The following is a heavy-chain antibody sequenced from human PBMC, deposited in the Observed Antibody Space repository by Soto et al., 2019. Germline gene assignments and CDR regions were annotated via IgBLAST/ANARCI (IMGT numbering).Heavy chain of an antibody. D-gene: IGHD1-26*01. CDR3: ARNSQVGVTQGGDFDY. Sequence: QVQLVQSGAEVKKPGASVKVSCKASGYTFFNYGVSWVRQAPGQGLEWMGWISAYNDHTSYAQKLQGRLNMSADTSPSTGSMELRNLTSDDTAVYFCARNSQVGVTQGGDFDYWGQGTLVTVSS. J-gene: IGHJ4*02. CDR2: ISAYNDHT. CDR1: GYTFFNYG. V-gene: IGHV1-18*01.